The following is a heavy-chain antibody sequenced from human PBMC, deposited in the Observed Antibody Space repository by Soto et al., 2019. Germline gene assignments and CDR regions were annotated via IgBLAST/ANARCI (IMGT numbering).Heavy chain of an antibody. CDR2: IIPIFGTA. CDR3: ASGAAVAGNWEFDY. V-gene: IGHV1-69*13. CDR1: GGTFSSYA. Sequence: ASVKVSCKASGGTFSSYAISWVRQAPGQGLEWMGGIIPIFGTANYAQKFQGRVTITADESTSTAYMELSSLRSEDTAVYYCASGAAVAGNWEFDYWGQGTLVTVSS. J-gene: IGHJ4*02. D-gene: IGHD6-19*01.